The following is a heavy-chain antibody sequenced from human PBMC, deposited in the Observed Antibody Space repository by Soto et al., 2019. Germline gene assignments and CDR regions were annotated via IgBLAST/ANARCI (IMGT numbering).Heavy chain of an antibody. CDR1: GFMFSSYA. D-gene: IGHD1-26*01. CDR3: ARAGGLLVDY. V-gene: IGHV3-30-3*01. Sequence: QVQLVESGGGVVQPGRSLRLSCAASGFMFSSYAMHWVRQAPGKGLEWVAVKTYDGSNKYYADSVKGRFTISRDNSKNTLYLPMTSLRAEDTAVYYCARAGGLLVDYWGQGTLVTVSS. CDR2: KTYDGSNK. J-gene: IGHJ4*02.